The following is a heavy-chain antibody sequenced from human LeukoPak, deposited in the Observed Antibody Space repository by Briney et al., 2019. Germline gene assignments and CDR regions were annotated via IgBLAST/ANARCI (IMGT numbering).Heavy chain of an antibody. CDR2: ISGSGGST. CDR3: AKRNGQNFYFDY. Sequence: GGSLRLSCAASGFTFITYAMTWVRQAPGEGLEWVSSISGSGGSTYYADSVRGRFTISRDNSKNTLYLQMNSLRAEDAAVYCCAKRNGQNFYFDYWGQGTLVTVSS. D-gene: IGHD5-24*01. V-gene: IGHV3-23*01. J-gene: IGHJ4*02. CDR1: GFTFITYA.